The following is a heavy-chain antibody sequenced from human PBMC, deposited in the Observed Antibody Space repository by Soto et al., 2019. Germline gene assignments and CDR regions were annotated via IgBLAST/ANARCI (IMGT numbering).Heavy chain of an antibody. V-gene: IGHV4-31*03. CDR1: GGSISSGGYY. J-gene: IGHJ6*02. D-gene: IGHD2-2*01. CDR3: ARKGVVPAARGYYYYGMDV. Sequence: SETLSLTCTVSGGSISSGGYYWSWIRQHPGKGLEWIGYIYYSGSTYYNPSLKSRVTISVDTSKNQFSLKLSSVTAADTAVYYCARKGVVPAARGYYYYGMDVWGQGTTVTVSS. CDR2: IYYSGST.